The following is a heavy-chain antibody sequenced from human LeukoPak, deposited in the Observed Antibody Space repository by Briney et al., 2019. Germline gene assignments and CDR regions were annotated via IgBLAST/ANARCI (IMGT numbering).Heavy chain of an antibody. CDR3: ARVGPWVNPDYYYYYMDV. J-gene: IGHJ6*03. CDR1: GGSISSYY. CDR2: INYSGIT. D-gene: IGHD1-14*01. Sequence: PSETLSLTCTVSGGSISSYYWSWIRQPPGKGLEWIGYINYSGITNYNPSLKSRVTISVDTSKNQFALKLSSVTAAGTAVYYCARVGPWVNPDYYYYYMDVWGKGTTVTVSS. V-gene: IGHV4-59*01.